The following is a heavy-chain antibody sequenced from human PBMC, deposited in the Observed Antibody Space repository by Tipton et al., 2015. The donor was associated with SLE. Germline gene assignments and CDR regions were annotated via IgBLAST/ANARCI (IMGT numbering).Heavy chain of an antibody. CDR3: ASQGVQAAKQLSYFYYYMDV. J-gene: IGHJ6*03. CDR1: GGSISSYY. D-gene: IGHD6-13*01. V-gene: IGHV4-59*08. Sequence: GLVKPSETLSVTCNVSGGSISSYYWGWLRQPPGEGLEWIGYIYNSATTNYSPSLKSRVTMSLDTSKNQFSLNLSSVTAADTALYYCASQGVQAAKQLSYFYYYMDVWGKGTTVTVSS. CDR2: IYNSATT.